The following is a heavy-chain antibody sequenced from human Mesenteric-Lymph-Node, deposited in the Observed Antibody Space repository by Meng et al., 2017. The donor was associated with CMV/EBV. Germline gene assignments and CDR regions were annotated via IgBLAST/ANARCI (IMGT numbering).Heavy chain of an antibody. CDR3: GKGHYGSGSYYTRREYYYYGMDV. J-gene: IGHJ6*02. D-gene: IGHD3-10*01. CDR1: GFTFSTYW. CDR2: IKQDGSEK. Sequence: GESLKISCAASGFTFSTYWMSWVRQAPGKGLEWVANIKQDGSEKYYVDSVKGRFTISRDNAKNSLYLQMNSLRAEDTAVYYCGKGHYGSGSYYTRREYYYYGMDVWGQGTTVTVSS. V-gene: IGHV3-7*01.